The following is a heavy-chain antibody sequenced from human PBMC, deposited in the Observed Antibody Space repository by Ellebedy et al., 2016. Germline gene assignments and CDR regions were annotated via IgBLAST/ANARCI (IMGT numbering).Heavy chain of an antibody. CDR2: IGTAGDT. Sequence: GESLKISCAASGFTFSTNDMHWVRQSPGKALEWVSGIGTAGDTFYPDSVKGRFTISRENAKNSLYLQMTSLRAGDTAVYFCARGHGGVRGVISPLDLWGQGTLVSVSS. D-gene: IGHD3-10*01. V-gene: IGHV3-13*01. CDR3: ARGHGGVRGVISPLDL. CDR1: GFTFSTND. J-gene: IGHJ4*02.